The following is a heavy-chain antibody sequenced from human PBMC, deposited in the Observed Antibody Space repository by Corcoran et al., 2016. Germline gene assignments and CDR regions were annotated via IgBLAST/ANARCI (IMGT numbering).Heavy chain of an antibody. J-gene: IGHJ4*02. CDR1: GGSISSSSYY. CDR2: IYYSGST. V-gene: IGHV4-39*07. Sequence: QLQLQESGPGLVKPSETLSLTCTVSGGSISSSSYYWGWIRQPPGKGLEWIGSIYYSGSTYYNPSLKSRVTISVDTSKNQFSLKLSSVTAAGTAVYYCARDLGYYDSSGYYDGFFGYWGQGTLVTVSS. CDR3: ARDLGYYDSSGYYDGFFGY. D-gene: IGHD3-22*01.